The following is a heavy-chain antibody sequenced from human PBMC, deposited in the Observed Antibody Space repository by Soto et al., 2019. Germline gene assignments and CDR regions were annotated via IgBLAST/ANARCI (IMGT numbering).Heavy chain of an antibody. J-gene: IGHJ4*02. D-gene: IGHD3-3*01. CDR1: SGSISSSNW. Sequence: QVQLQESGPGLVKPSGTLSLTCAVSSGSISSSNWWSWVRQPPGKGLEWIGEIYHSGSTNYNPSLKSRVTISVDKSKCQFSLKLSSVTAADTAVDYCARASGRFLELFYDYWGQGTLVTVSS. CDR2: IYHSGST. V-gene: IGHV4-4*02. CDR3: ARASGRFLELFYDY.